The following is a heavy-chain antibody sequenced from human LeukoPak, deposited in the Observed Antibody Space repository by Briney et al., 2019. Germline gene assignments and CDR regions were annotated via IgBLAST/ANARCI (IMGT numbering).Heavy chain of an antibody. CDR1: GGTFSSYA. J-gene: IGHJ6*03. D-gene: IGHD3-22*01. Sequence: ASVKVSCKASGGTFSSYAISWVRQAPGQGLEWMGGIIPIFGTANYAQKFQGRVTITTDESTSTAYMELSSLRSEDTAVYYCARNLIVVGTTGYYYYYYYMDVWGKGTTVTVSS. V-gene: IGHV1-69*05. CDR2: IIPIFGTA. CDR3: ARNLIVVGTTGYYYYYYYMDV.